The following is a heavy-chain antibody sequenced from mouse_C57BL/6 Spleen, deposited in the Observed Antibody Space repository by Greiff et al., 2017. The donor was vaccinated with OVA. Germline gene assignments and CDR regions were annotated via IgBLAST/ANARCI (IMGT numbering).Heavy chain of an antibody. CDR3: DYGSRIPY. Sequence: VKLQQSGAELARPGASVKLSCKASGYTFTSYGISWVKQRTGQGLEWIGEIYPRSGNTYYNEKFKGKATLTADKSSSTAYMELRSLTSEDSAVYFCDYGSRIPYWGQGTLVTVSA. D-gene: IGHD1-1*01. CDR2: IYPRSGNT. V-gene: IGHV1-81*01. CDR1: GYTFTSYG. J-gene: IGHJ3*01.